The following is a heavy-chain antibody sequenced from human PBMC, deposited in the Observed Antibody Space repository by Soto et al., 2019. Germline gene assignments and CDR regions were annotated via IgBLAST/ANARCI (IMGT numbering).Heavy chain of an antibody. V-gene: IGHV4-4*07. CDR2: IFSSGST. J-gene: IGHJ4*02. Sequence: SETLSLTCTVSGGSINTFYWSWVRQPAGKGLEWIGRIFSSGSTSFNPSLESRVAMSVDTSKNHYSLNLSSVTAADMAVYYCAREGSYSAYNFAHGIQLWSFDFWGQGALVTVSS. CDR1: GGSINTFY. D-gene: IGHD5-12*01. CDR3: AREGSYSAYNFAHGIQLWSFDF.